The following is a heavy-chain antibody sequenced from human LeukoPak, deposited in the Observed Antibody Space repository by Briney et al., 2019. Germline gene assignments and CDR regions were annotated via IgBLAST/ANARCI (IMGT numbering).Heavy chain of an antibody. CDR3: ARDRSYYGSGSYYVY. Sequence: SVKVSCKASGGTFSSYAISWVRQAPGQGLEWMGRIIPIFGTANYAQKFQGRVTITTDESTSTAYMELSSLRSEDTAVYYCARDRSYYGSGSYYVYWGQGTLVTVSS. J-gene: IGHJ4*02. CDR2: IIPIFGTA. CDR1: GGTFSSYA. V-gene: IGHV1-69*05. D-gene: IGHD3-10*01.